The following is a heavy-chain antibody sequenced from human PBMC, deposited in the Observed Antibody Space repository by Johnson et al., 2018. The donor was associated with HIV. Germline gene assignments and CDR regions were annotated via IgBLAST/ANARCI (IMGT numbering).Heavy chain of an antibody. Sequence: VQLVESGGGLVQPGRSLRLSCAASGFTFDDYAMHWVRQAPGKGLEWVSGISWNSGSIGYADSVKGRFTISRDNSKNTLYLQMNSLRAEDTAVYYCAQENFEWELGAFDIWGQGTMVTVSS. CDR2: ISWNSGSI. V-gene: IGHV3-9*01. J-gene: IGHJ3*02. CDR1: GFTFDDYA. CDR3: AQENFEWELGAFDI. D-gene: IGHD1-26*01.